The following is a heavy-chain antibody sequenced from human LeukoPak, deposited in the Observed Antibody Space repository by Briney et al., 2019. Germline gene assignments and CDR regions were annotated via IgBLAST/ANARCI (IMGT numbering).Heavy chain of an antibody. CDR3: ARPKRRYFDWLSDHDAFDI. D-gene: IGHD3-9*01. V-gene: IGHV5-51*01. Sequence: GESLKISCKGSGYSFTSYWIGWVRQMPGKGLEWMGIIYPGDSDTRYSPSFQAQVTISADKSTSTASPQWSSLKASDTAMYYCARPKRRYFDWLSDHDAFDIWGQGTMVTVSS. J-gene: IGHJ3*02. CDR1: GYSFTSYW. CDR2: IYPGDSDT.